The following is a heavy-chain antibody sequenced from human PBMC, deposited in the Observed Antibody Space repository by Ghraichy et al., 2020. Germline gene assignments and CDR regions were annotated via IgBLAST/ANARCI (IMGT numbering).Heavy chain of an antibody. CDR3: ASRTGGGTPKNAFDI. J-gene: IGHJ3*02. V-gene: IGHV4-59*08. D-gene: IGHD3-16*01. CDR2: IYNSGST. CDR1: GASIRTYY. Sequence: SETLSLTCTVSGASIRTYYWSWIRQSPGKGLEWIGYIYNSGSTDYNPSLKSRVTISVDTSKNQFSLKLSSVTAADTAVYYCASRTGGGTPKNAFDIWGQGTMVTVSS.